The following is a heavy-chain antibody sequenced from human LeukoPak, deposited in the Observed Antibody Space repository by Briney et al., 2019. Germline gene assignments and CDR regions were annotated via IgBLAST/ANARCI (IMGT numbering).Heavy chain of an antibody. J-gene: IGHJ5*02. D-gene: IGHD6-6*01. V-gene: IGHV3-43*02. Sequence: GGSLRLSCAASGFSFDGYAMYWVRQAPGKGLEWVSLISGDGGITYYADSVKGRFTISRDNSKNSLYLQMNSLRNEDTALYYCAKDSRRGIAARPGWFDPWGQGTLVTVSS. CDR1: GFSFDGYA. CDR2: ISGDGGIT. CDR3: AKDSRRGIAARPGWFDP.